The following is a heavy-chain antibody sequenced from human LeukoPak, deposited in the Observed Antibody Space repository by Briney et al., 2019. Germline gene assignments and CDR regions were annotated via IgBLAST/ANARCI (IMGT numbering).Heavy chain of an antibody. V-gene: IGHV1-46*01. CDR2: INPSGGST. J-gene: IGHJ5*02. CDR1: GYTFTSYY. D-gene: IGHD3-22*01. Sequence: ASVKVSCKASGYTFTSYYMHWVRQAPGQGLEWMGIINPSGGSTSYAQKFQGRVTMTRDMSTSTVYMELSSLRSEDTAVYYCARDREYYHDSSGYYSYNWFDPWGQGTLVTVSS. CDR3: ARDREYYHDSSGYYSYNWFDP.